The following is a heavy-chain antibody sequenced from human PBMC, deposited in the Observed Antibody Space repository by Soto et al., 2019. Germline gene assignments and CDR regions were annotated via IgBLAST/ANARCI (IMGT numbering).Heavy chain of an antibody. Sequence: QVQLVQSGAEVKKPGASVKVSCKASGYTFTSYAMHWVRQAPGQRLEWMGWFNAGNGNTKYSQKFQGRVTIPRDASASTAYMELSSLRSEDTAVYYCAREFREWLFDYWGQGTLVTVSA. CDR3: AREFREWLFDY. CDR2: FNAGNGNT. D-gene: IGHD3-3*01. CDR1: GYTFTSYA. V-gene: IGHV1-3*01. J-gene: IGHJ4*02.